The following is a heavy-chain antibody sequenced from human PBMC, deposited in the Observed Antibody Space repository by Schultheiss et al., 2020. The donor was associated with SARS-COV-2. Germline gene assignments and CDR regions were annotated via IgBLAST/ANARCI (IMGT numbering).Heavy chain of an antibody. CDR2: INPNRGGT. J-gene: IGHJ4*02. CDR3: AIVYGAQLWLRRFDY. V-gene: IGHV1-2*02. D-gene: IGHD5-18*01. Sequence: ASVKVSCKASGYTFTGYYMHWVRQAPGQGLEWMGWINPNRGGTNYAQKFQGRVTMTRDTSISTAYMELSRLRSDDTAVYYCAIVYGAQLWLRRFDYWGQGTLVTVSS. CDR1: GYTFTGYY.